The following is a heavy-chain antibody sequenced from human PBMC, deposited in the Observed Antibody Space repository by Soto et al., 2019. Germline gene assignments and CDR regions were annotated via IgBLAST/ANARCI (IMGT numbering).Heavy chain of an antibody. V-gene: IGHV5-51*01. CDR1: GYSFTSYW. Sequence: GESLKISCKGSGYSFTSYWIGWVRQMPGKGLEWMGIIYPGDSDTRYSPSFQGQVTISAGKSISTAYLQWSSLKASDTAMYYCARQLDSSGYYWAIWGQGTMVTVSS. CDR2: IYPGDSDT. J-gene: IGHJ3*02. D-gene: IGHD3-22*01. CDR3: ARQLDSSGYYWAI.